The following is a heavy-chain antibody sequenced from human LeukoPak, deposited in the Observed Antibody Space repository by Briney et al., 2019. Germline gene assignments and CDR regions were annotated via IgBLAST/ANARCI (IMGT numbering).Heavy chain of an antibody. CDR2: IYYSGST. CDR1: GGSISSYY. V-gene: IGHV4-59*01. Sequence: SETLSLTCTVSGGSISSYYWSWIRQPPGKGLEWIGYIYYSGSTNYNPSLKSRVTISVDTSKNQFSLKLSSVTAADTAVYYCARSYGDPDFYWYFDLWGRGTLVTVSS. J-gene: IGHJ2*01. CDR3: ARSYGDPDFYWYFDL. D-gene: IGHD4-17*01.